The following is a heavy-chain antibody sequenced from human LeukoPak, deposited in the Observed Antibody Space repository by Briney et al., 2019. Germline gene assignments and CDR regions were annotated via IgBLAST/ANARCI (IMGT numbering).Heavy chain of an antibody. CDR1: GYTLTELS. CDR2: FDPEDGET. D-gene: IGHD1-26*01. V-gene: IGHV1-24*01. CDR3: ATAPIVGATFFVY. Sequence: GASVKVSCKVSGYTLTELSMHWVRQAPGKGLEWMGGFDPEDGETIYAQKFQGRVTMTEDASTDTAYMELSSLRSEDTAVYYCATAPIVGATFFVYWGQGTLVTVSS. J-gene: IGHJ4*02.